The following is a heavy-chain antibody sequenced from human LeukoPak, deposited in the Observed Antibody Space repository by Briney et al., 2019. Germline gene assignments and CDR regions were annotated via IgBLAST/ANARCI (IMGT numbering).Heavy chain of an antibody. CDR2: MNPNSGNT. J-gene: IGHJ4*02. Sequence: PGGSLRLSCAASGYTFTSYDINWVRQATGQGLEWMGWMNPNSGNTGYAQKFQSRVTMTRNTSISTAYMELSSLRSEDTAVYYCARAGGGSRPIDYWGQGTLVTVSS. V-gene: IGHV1-8*01. CDR3: ARAGGGSRPIDY. D-gene: IGHD2-8*02. CDR1: GYTFTSYD.